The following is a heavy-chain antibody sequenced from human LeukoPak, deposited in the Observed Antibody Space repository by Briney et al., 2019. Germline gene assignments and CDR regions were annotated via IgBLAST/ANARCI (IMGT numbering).Heavy chain of an antibody. V-gene: IGHV3-30*02. J-gene: IGHJ4*02. CDR1: GFIVSSNY. D-gene: IGHD3-10*01. CDR2: IRYDGSNK. CDR3: ASYGSGSFPGY. Sequence: GGSLRLSCAASGFIVSSNYMSWVRQAPGKGLEWVSFIRYDGSNKYYADSVKGRFTISRDNSKNTLYLQMNSLRAEDTAVYYCASYGSGSFPGYWGQGTLVTVSS.